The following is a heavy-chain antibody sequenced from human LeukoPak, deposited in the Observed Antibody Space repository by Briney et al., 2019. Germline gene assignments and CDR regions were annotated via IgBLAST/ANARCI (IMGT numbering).Heavy chain of an antibody. CDR2: ISAYNGNT. CDR1: GYTFTGYY. J-gene: IGHJ2*01. D-gene: IGHD4-17*01. V-gene: IGHV1-18*04. Sequence: ASVKVSCEASGYTFTGYYMHWVRQAPGQGLEWMGWISAYNGNTNYAQELQGRVTMTTDTSTSTAYMELRSLRSDDTAVYYCARAEGAYAYWYFDLWGRGTLVTVSS. CDR3: ARAEGAYAYWYFDL.